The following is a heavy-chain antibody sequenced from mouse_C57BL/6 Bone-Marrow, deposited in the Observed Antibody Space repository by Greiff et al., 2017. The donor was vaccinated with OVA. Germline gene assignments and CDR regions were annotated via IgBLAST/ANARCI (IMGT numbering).Heavy chain of an antibody. J-gene: IGHJ2*01. CDR2: INPSNGGT. V-gene: IGHV1-53*01. Sequence: QVQLQQPGTELVKPGASVKLSCKASGYTFTSYWMHWVKQRPGQGLEWIGNINPSNGGTNYNEKFKSKATLTVDKSSSTAHMQLSIKTSEDAAVYYCARETEIYYCDSRYYWGQGTTLTVSS. CDR3: ARETEIYYCDSRYY. D-gene: IGHD1-1*01. CDR1: GYTFTSYW.